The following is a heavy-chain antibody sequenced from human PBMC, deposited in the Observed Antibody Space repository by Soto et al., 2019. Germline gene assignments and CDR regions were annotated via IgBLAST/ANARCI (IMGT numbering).Heavy chain of an antibody. CDR2: INDSGNI. Sequence: LSLTCTVSGDSFHGYFWSWVRQPPGKGLEWIGEINDSGNINYLPSLKSRLTISLDTSKNQFSLRLTSVTAADTAVYYCTRGPMVRTKKLGNTYYYYGINIGGQGTTVPVS. V-gene: IGHV4-34*01. CDR1: GDSFHGYF. J-gene: IGHJ6*02. CDR3: TRGPMVRTKKLGNTYYYYGINI. D-gene: IGHD3-10*01.